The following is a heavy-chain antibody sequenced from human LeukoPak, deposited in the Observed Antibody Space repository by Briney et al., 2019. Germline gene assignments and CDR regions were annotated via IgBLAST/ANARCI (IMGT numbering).Heavy chain of an antibody. CDR1: GFTFNSYW. V-gene: IGHV3-74*01. Sequence: GGYRRLSCVAYGFTFNSYWIHWVRQAPGKGLVWVSRINSDGGSTDYADSVKCRFTISRDNAKNTLYLQMNSLRAEDTAVYYCVRGGVDYWGQGTLVTVSS. CDR2: INSDGGST. D-gene: IGHD3-16*01. CDR3: VRGGVDY. J-gene: IGHJ4*02.